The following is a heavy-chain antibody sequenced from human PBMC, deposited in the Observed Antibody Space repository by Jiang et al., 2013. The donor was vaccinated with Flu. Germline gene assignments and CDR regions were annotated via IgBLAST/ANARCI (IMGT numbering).Heavy chain of an antibody. Sequence: SGAEVKKPGASVKVSCKVSGDTLAELPMHWVRQAPGKGPEWMGGFDPEKADTVYAQKFQDRVTLTEDAYTDTAYLELSSLRSDDTAVYYCVTTTFNWNYHYFDFWGQGTLVSVAS. CDR3: VTTTFNWNYHYFDF. D-gene: IGHD1-7*01. V-gene: IGHV1-24*01. CDR2: FDPEKADT. CDR1: GDTLAELP. J-gene: IGHJ4*02.